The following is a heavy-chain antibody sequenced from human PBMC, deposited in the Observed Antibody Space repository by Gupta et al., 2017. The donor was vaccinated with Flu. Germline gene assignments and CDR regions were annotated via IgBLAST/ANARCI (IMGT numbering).Heavy chain of an antibody. D-gene: IGHD2-2*01. CDR2: INPNSGGT. Sequence: PGQGLEWMGRINPNSGGTKYAQKFQGRVTMTRDTSINTAFVELTRLTSDDTAVYYCARVAYCSTTNCFQPFDFWGQGTLVNVSS. V-gene: IGHV1-2*06. J-gene: IGHJ4*02. CDR3: ARVAYCSTTNCFQPFDF.